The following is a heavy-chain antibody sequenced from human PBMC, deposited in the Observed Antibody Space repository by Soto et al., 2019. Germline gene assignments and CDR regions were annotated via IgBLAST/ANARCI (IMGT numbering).Heavy chain of an antibody. Sequence: HPGGSLRLACVGSGFTFNNFGIHWGRQAPGKGLEWLAVVSYDEVNKFYADSVRGRFTISRDNSKDTVYLQINSLRRDDTAMYFCAKVMTEYSGVAIDHWGQATLVTVSS. CDR3: AKVMTEYSGVAIDH. J-gene: IGHJ4*02. V-gene: IGHV3-30*18. CDR2: VSYDEVNK. D-gene: IGHD6-19*01. CDR1: GFTFNNFG.